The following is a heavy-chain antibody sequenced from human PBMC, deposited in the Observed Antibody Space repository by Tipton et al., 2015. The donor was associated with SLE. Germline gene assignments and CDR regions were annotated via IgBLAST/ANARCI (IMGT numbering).Heavy chain of an antibody. D-gene: IGHD1-1*01. CDR1: GGSISSYY. V-gene: IGHV4-59*12. Sequence: TLSLTCTVSGGSISSYYWSWIRQPPGKGLEWIGSIYYSGSTYYNPSLKSRVTISVDTSKNQFSLKLSSVTAADTAVYYCASQVPWNFDYWGQGTLVTVSS. CDR3: ASQVPWNFDY. CDR2: IYYSGST. J-gene: IGHJ4*02.